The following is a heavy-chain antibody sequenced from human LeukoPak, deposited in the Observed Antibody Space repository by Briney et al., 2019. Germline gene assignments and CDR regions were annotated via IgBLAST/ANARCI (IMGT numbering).Heavy chain of an antibody. CDR2: IKQDGSEK. Sequence: GESLKISCAASGFTFSSYWMSWVRQAPGKGLEWVANIKQDGSEKHYVDSVKGRFTISRDNAKNSLYLQMNSLRVDDTAVYYCARDTSGSLDFWGQGTLVTVSS. CDR1: GFTFSSYW. D-gene: IGHD6-19*01. J-gene: IGHJ4*02. V-gene: IGHV3-7*01. CDR3: ARDTSGSLDF.